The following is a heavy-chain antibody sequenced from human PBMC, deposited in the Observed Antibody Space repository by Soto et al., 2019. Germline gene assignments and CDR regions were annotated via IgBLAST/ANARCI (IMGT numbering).Heavy chain of an antibody. V-gene: IGHV1-3*01. D-gene: IGHD2-2*01. Sequence: ASVKVSCKASGYTFTSYAMQWVRQAPGQRLEWMGWINAGNGNTKYSQKFQGRVTITRDTSASTAYMELSSLRSEDTAVYYCAIPLGYCSSTSCYGYYYYGMDVWGQGTTVTVSS. J-gene: IGHJ6*02. CDR1: GYTFTSYA. CDR3: AIPLGYCSSTSCYGYYYYGMDV. CDR2: INAGNGNT.